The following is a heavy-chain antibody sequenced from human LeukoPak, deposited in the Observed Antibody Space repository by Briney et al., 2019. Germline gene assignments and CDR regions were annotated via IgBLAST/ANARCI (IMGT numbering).Heavy chain of an antibody. CDR3: ARDGLSYTNPNNWFDP. Sequence: ASVKVSCKASGYTFTHYGITWVRQAPGQGLEWRGGISAYNGDTNYAQNLQGRVTMTTDTSTDTAYMELRSLRSDDTAVYYCARDGLSYTNPNNWFDPWGQGTLVTVSS. D-gene: IGHD2-2*02. V-gene: IGHV1-18*01. CDR1: GYTFTHYG. J-gene: IGHJ5*02. CDR2: ISAYNGDT.